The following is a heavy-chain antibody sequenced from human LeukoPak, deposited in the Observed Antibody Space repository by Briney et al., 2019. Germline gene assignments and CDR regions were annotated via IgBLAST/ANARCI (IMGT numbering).Heavy chain of an antibody. V-gene: IGHV1-2*07. CDR3: ARGIPYSSSWYDY. Sequence: ASVKVSCKASGYTFTGHYMHWVRQAPGQGLEWMGWIYPSSGGIDYSHIFEGRVTMTRDTSISTAYVELSRLSSVTAADTAVYYCARGIPYSSSWYDYWGQGTLVTVSS. J-gene: IGHJ4*02. D-gene: IGHD6-13*01. CDR2: IYPSSGGI. CDR1: GYTFTGHY.